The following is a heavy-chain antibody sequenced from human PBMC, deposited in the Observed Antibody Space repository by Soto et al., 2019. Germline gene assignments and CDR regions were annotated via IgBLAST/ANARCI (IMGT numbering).Heavy chain of an antibody. D-gene: IGHD2-2*01. Sequence: PLTHSCTASGFTFSNFGMHWVSQAPGKGLEWVALMSYDGNIIYYADSVKGRFTISRDNSNNTLYLQMNNLRREDSGVYYCAKGGFIVVEPAATFRCDPWGQGTLVTVSS. J-gene: IGHJ5*02. CDR3: AKGGFIVVEPAATFRCDP. CDR2: MSYDGNII. V-gene: IGHV3-30*18. CDR1: GFTFSNFG.